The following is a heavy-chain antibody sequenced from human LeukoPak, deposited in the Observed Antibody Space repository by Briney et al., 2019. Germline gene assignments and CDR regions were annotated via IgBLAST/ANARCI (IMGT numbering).Heavy chain of an antibody. CDR2: IRYDGSNK. Sequence: GGSLRLSCAASGFTFSSYGMHWVRQAPGKGLEWVAFIRYDGSNKYYADSVKGRFTISRDNSKNTLYLQMNSLRAEDTAVYYCAKDRRITMIVVVPPGPYWGQGTLVTVSS. CDR3: AKDRRITMIVVVPPGPY. D-gene: IGHD3-22*01. J-gene: IGHJ4*02. CDR1: GFTFSSYG. V-gene: IGHV3-30*02.